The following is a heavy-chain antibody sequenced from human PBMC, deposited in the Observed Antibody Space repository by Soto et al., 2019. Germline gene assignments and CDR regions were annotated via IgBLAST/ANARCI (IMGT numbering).Heavy chain of an antibody. V-gene: IGHV2-70*01. CDR1: GFSLSTSGMC. J-gene: IGHJ6*02. Sequence: SGPTLVNPTQTLTLTCTFSGFSLSTSGMCVSWIRQPPGKALEWLALIDWDDDKYYSTSLKTRLTISKDTSKNQVVLTMTNMDPVDTATYYCARTYYDILTGYKDYYYGMDVWGQGTTVTVSS. CDR2: IDWDDDK. D-gene: IGHD3-9*01. CDR3: ARTYYDILTGYKDYYYGMDV.